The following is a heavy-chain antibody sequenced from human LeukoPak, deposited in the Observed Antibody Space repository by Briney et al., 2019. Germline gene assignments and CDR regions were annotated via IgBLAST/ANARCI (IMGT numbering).Heavy chain of an antibody. Sequence: GGSLRLSCAASGFTFSSYSMNWVRQAPGKGLGWVSYISSSSSTIYYADSVKGRFTISRDNAKNSLYLQMNSLRAEDTAVCYCARAAEWLRAYYFDYWGQGTLVTVSS. CDR1: GFTFSSYS. V-gene: IGHV3-48*01. CDR2: ISSSSSTI. CDR3: ARAAEWLRAYYFDY. J-gene: IGHJ4*02. D-gene: IGHD3-3*01.